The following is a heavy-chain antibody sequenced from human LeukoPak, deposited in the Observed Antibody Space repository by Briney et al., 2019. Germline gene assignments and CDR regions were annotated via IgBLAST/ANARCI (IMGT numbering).Heavy chain of an antibody. D-gene: IGHD3-10*01. CDR2: ISGSGGST. Sequence: TGGSLRVSCAASGFTFSSYAMSWVRQAPGKGLEWVSAISGSGGSTYYADSVKGRFTISRDNSKNTLYLQMNSLRAEDTAVYYCAKVSWYYYGSGSYSWFDPWGQGTLVTVSS. V-gene: IGHV3-23*01. CDR3: AKVSWYYYGSGSYSWFDP. CDR1: GFTFSSYA. J-gene: IGHJ5*02.